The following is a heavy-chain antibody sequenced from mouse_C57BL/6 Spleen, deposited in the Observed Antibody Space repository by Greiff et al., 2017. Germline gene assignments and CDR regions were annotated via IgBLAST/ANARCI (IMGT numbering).Heavy chain of an antibody. D-gene: IGHD2-4*01. CDR2: INPNNGGT. J-gene: IGHJ4*01. CDR3: VCVIYYDYLYYYAMDY. Sequence: VQLQQSGPELVKPGASVKMSCKASGYTFTDYNMHWVKQSHGKSLEWIGYINPNNGGTSYNQKFKGKATLTVNKSSSTAYMELRSLTSEDSAVYYCVCVIYYDYLYYYAMDYWGQGTSVTVSS. CDR1: GYTFTDYN. V-gene: IGHV1-22*01.